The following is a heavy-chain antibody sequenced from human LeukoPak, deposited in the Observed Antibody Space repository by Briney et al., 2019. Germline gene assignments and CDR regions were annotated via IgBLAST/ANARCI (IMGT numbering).Heavy chain of an antibody. D-gene: IGHD4-17*01. J-gene: IGHJ4*02. V-gene: IGHV4-38-2*01. CDR1: SYSISSGSY. Sequence: SETLSLTCAVSSYSISSGSYWGWIRQSPGKGLEWVGSIFHSGNSYYNPSLKSRLTMSVDTSKNQFSLKLTSVTAADTALYYCARVTYVDDMLYQYFDYWGQGNPGHRLL. CDR2: IFHSGNS. CDR3: ARVTYVDDMLYQYFDY.